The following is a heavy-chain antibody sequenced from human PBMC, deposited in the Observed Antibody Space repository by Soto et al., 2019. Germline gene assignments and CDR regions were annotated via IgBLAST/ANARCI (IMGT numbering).Heavy chain of an antibody. J-gene: IGHJ6*02. CDR1: GFTFSSYW. Sequence: GGSLRLSCAASGFTFSSYWMSWVRQAPGKGLEWVANIKQDGSEKYYVDSVKGRFTISRDNAKNSLYLQMNSLRAEDTAVYYCARVMAYPYYYYGMDVWGQGTTVTVSS. V-gene: IGHV3-7*03. CDR3: ARVMAYPYYYYGMDV. CDR2: IKQDGSEK.